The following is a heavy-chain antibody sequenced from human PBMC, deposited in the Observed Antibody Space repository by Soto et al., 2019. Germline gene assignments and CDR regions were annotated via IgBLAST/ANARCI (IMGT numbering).Heavy chain of an antibody. V-gene: IGHV1-3*01. CDR2: ITGANGDT. D-gene: IGHD3-16*01. J-gene: IGHJ4*02. Sequence: QVQLVQSGAEVKKPGASVKLSCKASGCTLTTYPLHWVRQAPGQSLEWMGYITGANGDTKYSQRFHDRVTITTDTSANTAYLELNSLTSEDTAFYYCATALRFVDYLLKRWGQGTLVTVSS. CDR1: GCTLTTYP. CDR3: ATALRFVDYLLKR.